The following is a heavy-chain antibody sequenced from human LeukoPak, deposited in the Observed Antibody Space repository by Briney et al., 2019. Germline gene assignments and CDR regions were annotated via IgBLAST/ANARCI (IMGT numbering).Heavy chain of an antibody. D-gene: IGHD5/OR15-5a*01. V-gene: IGHV1-18*01. J-gene: IGHJ3*02. CDR3: ARESTLLGAFDI. CDR1: GYTFTSHG. Sequence: ASVKVSCKASGYTFTSHGISWVRQAPGQGLEWMGWISAYNGNTNYAQKLQGRVTMTTDTSTSTAYMELRSLRSDDTAVYYCARESTLLGAFDIWGQGTMVTVSS. CDR2: ISAYNGNT.